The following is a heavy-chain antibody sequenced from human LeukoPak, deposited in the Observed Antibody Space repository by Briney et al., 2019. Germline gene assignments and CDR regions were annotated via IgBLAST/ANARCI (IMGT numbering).Heavy chain of an antibody. V-gene: IGHV3-23*01. CDR3: ARGGAWSGTSGYYYYMDV. CDR2: ISGSGAGT. CDR1: GFTFSSYA. Sequence: GGSLRLSCAASGFTFSSYAMSWVRQAPGKGLEWVSAISGSGAGTYYADSLKGRFTISRDNSKNTVYLQMNSLRSEDTAIYYCARGGAWSGTSGYYYYMDVWGRGTTVTISS. D-gene: IGHD3-10*01. J-gene: IGHJ6*03.